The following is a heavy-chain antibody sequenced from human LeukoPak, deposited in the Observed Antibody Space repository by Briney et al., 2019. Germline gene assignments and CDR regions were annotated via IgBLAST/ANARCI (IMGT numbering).Heavy chain of an antibody. D-gene: IGHD2/OR15-2a*01. CDR2: INPYNDNT. CDR3: ARSFSVNAFDI. V-gene: IGHV1-18*01. J-gene: IGHJ3*02. Sequence: ASVKVSCKASGYTFTSYDINWVRQAPGQGLEWMGWINPYNDNTNYAQNLQGRVTMTTDTSTSTAYMELRSLRSDDTAVYYCARSFSVNAFDIWGQGTMVTVSS. CDR1: GYTFTSYD.